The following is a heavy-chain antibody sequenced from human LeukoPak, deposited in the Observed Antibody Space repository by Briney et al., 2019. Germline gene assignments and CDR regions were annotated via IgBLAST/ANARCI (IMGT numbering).Heavy chain of an antibody. V-gene: IGHV4-39*07. CDR3: AREDGYNRYYYYYGMDV. Sequence: SETLSLTCTVSGGSISSSSYYWGWIRQPPGKGLEWTGSIYYSGSTYYNPSLKSRVTISVDTSKNQFSLKLSSVTAADTAVYYCAREDGYNRYYYYYGMDVWGQGTTVTVSS. J-gene: IGHJ6*02. CDR2: IYYSGST. D-gene: IGHD5-24*01. CDR1: GGSISSSSYY.